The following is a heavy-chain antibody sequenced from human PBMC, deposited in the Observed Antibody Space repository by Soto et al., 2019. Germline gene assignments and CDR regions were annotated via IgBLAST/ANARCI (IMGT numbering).Heavy chain of an antibody. CDR3: ARGPTMVRGVNDYYYGMDV. D-gene: IGHD3-10*01. J-gene: IGHJ6*02. V-gene: IGHV1-69*13. CDR2: IIPIFGTA. CDR1: GGTFSSYA. Sequence: SVKVSCKASGGTFSSYAISWVRQAHGQGLEWMGGIIPIFGTANYAQKFQGRVTITADESTSTAYMELSSLRSEDTAVYYCARGPTMVRGVNDYYYGMDVWGQGTTVTVSS.